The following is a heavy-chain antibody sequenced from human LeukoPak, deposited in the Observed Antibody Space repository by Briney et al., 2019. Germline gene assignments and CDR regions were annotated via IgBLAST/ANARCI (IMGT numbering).Heavy chain of an antibody. V-gene: IGHV3-30*02. CDR2: IRYDGSDK. D-gene: IGHD3-10*01. CDR1: GFTFSDYG. J-gene: IGHJ6*03. Sequence: GGSLRLSCAASGFTFSDYGMHWVRQAPGKGLEWVAFIRYDGSDKYYAESVKGRFTISRDNSKNTLYLQMNSLRAEDTAVYYCARDSDYYYMDVWGKGTTVTVSS. CDR3: ARDSDYYYMDV.